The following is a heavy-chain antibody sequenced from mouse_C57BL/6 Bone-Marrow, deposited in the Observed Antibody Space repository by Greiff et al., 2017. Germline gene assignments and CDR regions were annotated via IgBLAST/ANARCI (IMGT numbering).Heavy chain of an antibody. J-gene: IGHJ3*01. Sequence: QVHVKQSGAELVRPGTSVKVSCKASGYAFTNYLIEWVKQRPGQGLEWIGVINPGSGGTNYNEKFKGKATLTADKSSSTAYMQRSSLTSEDSAVYFCVIYDGYSFAYWGQGTLVTVSA. CDR3: VIYDGYSFAY. V-gene: IGHV1-54*01. D-gene: IGHD2-3*01. CDR1: GYAFTNYL. CDR2: INPGSGGT.